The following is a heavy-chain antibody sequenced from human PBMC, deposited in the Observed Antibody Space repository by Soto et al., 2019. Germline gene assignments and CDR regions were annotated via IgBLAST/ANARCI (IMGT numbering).Heavy chain of an antibody. J-gene: IGHJ6*02. CDR1: GFTFSSYG. CDR2: ISYDGSNK. D-gene: IGHD1-26*01. CDR3: AKDVVVGATTGLGDYYYYYGMDV. Sequence: GGSLRLSCAASGFTFSSYGMQWVRQAPGKGLEWVAVISYDGSNKYYADSVKGLFTISRDNSKNTLYLQMNSLRAEDTAVYYCAKDVVVGATTGLGDYYYYYGMDVWGQGITVTVSS. V-gene: IGHV3-30*18.